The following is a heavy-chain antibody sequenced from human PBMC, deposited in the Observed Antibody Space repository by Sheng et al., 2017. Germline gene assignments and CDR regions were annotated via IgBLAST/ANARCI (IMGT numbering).Heavy chain of an antibody. CDR3: ARILMIAAAGVYYYYGMDV. CDR1: GGSISSYY. J-gene: IGHJ6*02. Sequence: QVQLQESGPGLVKPSETLSLTCTVSGGSISSYYWSWIRQPAGKGLEWIGRIYTSGSTNYNPSLKSRVTMSVDTSKNQFSLKLSSVTAADTAVYYCARILMIAAAGVYYYYGMDVWGQGTTVTV. CDR2: IYTSGST. V-gene: IGHV4-4*07. D-gene: IGHD6-13*01.